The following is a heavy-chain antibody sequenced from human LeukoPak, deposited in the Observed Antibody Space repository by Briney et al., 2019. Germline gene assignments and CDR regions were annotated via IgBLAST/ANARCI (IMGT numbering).Heavy chain of an antibody. D-gene: IGHD3-22*01. CDR2: IYPGDSNH. CDR1: EYSFTNYW. V-gene: IGHV5-51*01. CDR3: ARHQGYFDP. Sequence: GESLKISFKGSEYSFTNYWIGWVRQMPGKGLEWLGMIYPGDSNHRYSPSFQGNVTISADKSISTAYLQWSSLKASDTAMYYCARHQGYFDPWGQGTLVTVSS. J-gene: IGHJ5*02.